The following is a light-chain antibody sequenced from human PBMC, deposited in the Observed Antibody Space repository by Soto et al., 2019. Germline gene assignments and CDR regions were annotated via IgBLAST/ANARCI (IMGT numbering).Light chain of an antibody. CDR1: QNIERY. V-gene: IGKV1-39*01. J-gene: IGKJ2*01. CDR3: QQTYGTIHS. CDR2: AAA. Sequence: DIQMTQSPSSLSASVGDTITISCRASQNIERYLNWYQHKQGKAPQLLMFAAANLESGVPSRFSGSRSGTDFTRTLSSLQPEDFATYYCQQTYGTIHSFGQGTKVDIK.